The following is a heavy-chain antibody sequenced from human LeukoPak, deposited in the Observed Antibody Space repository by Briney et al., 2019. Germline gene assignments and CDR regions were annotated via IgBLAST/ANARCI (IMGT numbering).Heavy chain of an antibody. CDR1: GGSISSYY. J-gene: IGHJ4*02. V-gene: IGHV4-59*08. CDR2: IHYRGTT. Sequence: SETLSLTCTVSGGSISSYYWTWIRQSPGKGLEWIGYIHYRGTTDHNPSLKSRVTMSVDTSKNQFSLKLNSVTVADTAVYFCASGHFSGTYSSPFGYWGQGTLVTVSS. D-gene: IGHD1-26*01. CDR3: ASGHFSGTYSSPFGY.